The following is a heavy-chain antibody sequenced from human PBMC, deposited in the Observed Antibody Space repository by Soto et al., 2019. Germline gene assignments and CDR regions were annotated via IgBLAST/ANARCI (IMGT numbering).Heavy chain of an antibody. J-gene: IGHJ4*02. CDR3: AKARTRYDYIWGSYRPPPHFDY. V-gene: IGHV3-23*01. CDR1: GFTFSSYA. CDR2: ISGSGDNT. Sequence: PGGSLRLSCAASGFTFSSYAMSWVRQAPGKGLEWVSVISGSGDNTYYADSMKGRLTISRDNSKNTLYLQMNSLRAEDTAVFYCAKARTRYDYIWGSYRPPPHFDYGGQGTLVTVSS. D-gene: IGHD3-16*02.